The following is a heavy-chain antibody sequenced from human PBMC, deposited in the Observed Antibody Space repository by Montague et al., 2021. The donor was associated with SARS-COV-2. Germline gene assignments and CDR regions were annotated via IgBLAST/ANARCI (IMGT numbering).Heavy chain of an antibody. CDR2: INHSGSA. D-gene: IGHD2-2*02. V-gene: IGHV4-34*01. CDR1: GGSFSGYY. Sequence: SETRSLTCTVSGGSFSGYYWNWIRQPPGKGLEWIGEINHSGSAKYNPSLKRRVTISVDTSKNQFSLKLNSVTAADTAAYYCARLGEGVVPAPILGVGPYYSYFYMDAWGKGATVTVSS. CDR3: ARLGEGVVPAPILGVGPYYSYFYMDA. J-gene: IGHJ6*03.